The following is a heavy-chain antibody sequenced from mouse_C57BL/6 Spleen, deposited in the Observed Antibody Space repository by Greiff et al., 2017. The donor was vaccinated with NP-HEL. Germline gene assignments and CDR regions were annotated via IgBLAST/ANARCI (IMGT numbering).Heavy chain of an antibody. J-gene: IGHJ3*01. CDR2: IRNNANGYTT. CDR1: GFTFTDYY. D-gene: IGHD2-2*01. V-gene: IGHV7-3*01. Sequence: EVKLMESGGGLVQPGGSLSLSCAASGFTFTDYYMSWVRQPPGKALEWLGFIRNNANGYTTEYSASVKGRFTISRDNSQSSLYLQMNTLRAEDSATYYCARWGVTTAYAYWGQGTLVTVSA. CDR3: ARWGVTTAYAY.